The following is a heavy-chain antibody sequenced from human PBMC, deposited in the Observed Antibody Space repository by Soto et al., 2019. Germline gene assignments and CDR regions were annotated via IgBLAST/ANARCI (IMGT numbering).Heavy chain of an antibody. D-gene: IGHD5-12*01. CDR3: ARGEMATTFDI. V-gene: IGHV3-23*01. CDR2: ISGSGGST. J-gene: IGHJ3*02. Sequence: GGSLRLSCAASGFTFSSYAMSWVRQAPGKGLEWVSAISGSGGSTYYADSVKGRFTISRDNSKNTLYLQMNSLRSEDTAVYYCARGEMATTFDIWGQGTMVTVSS. CDR1: GFTFSSYA.